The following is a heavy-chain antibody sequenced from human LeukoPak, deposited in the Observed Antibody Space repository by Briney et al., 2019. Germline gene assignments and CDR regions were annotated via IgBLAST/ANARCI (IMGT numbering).Heavy chain of an antibody. CDR3: ARERLSRGGFDY. CDR2: ISSCSSTI. D-gene: IGHD3-10*01. Sequence: GGSLRLSCAASAFTFSSYNMNWVRQAPGKGLEWVSYISSCSSTIYYADSVKGRFTISRDNAKNSLYLQMNSLRAEDTAVYYCARERLSRGGFDYWGQGTLVTVSS. J-gene: IGHJ4*02. CDR1: AFTFSSYN. V-gene: IGHV3-48*01.